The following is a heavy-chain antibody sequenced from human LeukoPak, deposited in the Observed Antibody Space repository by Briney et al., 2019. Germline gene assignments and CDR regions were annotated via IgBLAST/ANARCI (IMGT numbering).Heavy chain of an antibody. V-gene: IGHV3-23*01. CDR3: AKGSWIQLWLIDY. CDR2: ISGSGGST. CDR1: GFTFSSYA. D-gene: IGHD5-18*01. J-gene: IGHJ4*02. Sequence: GGSLRLSCAASGFTFSSYAMSWVRPAPGKGLEWVSAISGSGGSTYYADSVKGRFTIPRDNSKNTLYLQMNSLRAEDTAVYYCAKGSWIQLWLIDYWGQGTLVTVSS.